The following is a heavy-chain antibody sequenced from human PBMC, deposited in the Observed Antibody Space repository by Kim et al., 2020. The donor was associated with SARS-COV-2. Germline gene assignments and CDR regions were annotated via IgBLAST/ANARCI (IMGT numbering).Heavy chain of an antibody. V-gene: IGHV3-48*02. Sequence: GGSLRLSCAASGFTFSSYSMNWVRQAPGKGLEWVSYISSSSTIYYADSVKGRFTISRDNAKNSLYLQMNSLRDEDTAVYYCARGSRDGWYFDLWGRGTLVTVSS. CDR1: GFTFSSYS. CDR3: ARGSRDGWYFDL. CDR2: ISSSSTI. D-gene: IGHD2-21*01. J-gene: IGHJ2*01.